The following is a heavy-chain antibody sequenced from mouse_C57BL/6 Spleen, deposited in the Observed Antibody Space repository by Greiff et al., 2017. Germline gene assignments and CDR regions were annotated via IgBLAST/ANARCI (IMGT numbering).Heavy chain of an antibody. J-gene: IGHJ2*01. CDR1: GFTFSDYG. Sequence: EVKLVESGGGLVKPGGSLKLSCAASGFTFSDYGMHWVRQAPEKGLEWVTYISSGSSTIYYADTVKGRFTISRDNAKNTLFLQMTSLRSEDTAMYYCAKLGPFGCWGQGTTRTVAS. V-gene: IGHV5-17*01. CDR3: AKLGPFGC. CDR2: ISSGSSTI. D-gene: IGHD4-1*01.